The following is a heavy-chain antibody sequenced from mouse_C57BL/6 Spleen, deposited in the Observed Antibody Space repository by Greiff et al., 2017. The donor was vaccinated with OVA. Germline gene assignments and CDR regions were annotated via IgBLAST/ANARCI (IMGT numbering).Heavy chain of an antibody. CDR3: AREVTTTRIFECFDY. CDR1: GYTFTSYW. V-gene: IGHV1-50*01. CDR2: LDPSDSYT. J-gene: IGHJ2*01. Sequence: QVQLQQPGAELVKPGASVKLSCKASGYTFTSYWMQWVKQRPGQGLAWIGELDPSDSYTNYNQKFQGKATSTVDTSSSTAYWQLSSLTTEDSAVYYCAREVTTTRIFECFDYWGQGTTLTVSS. D-gene: IGHD2-2*01.